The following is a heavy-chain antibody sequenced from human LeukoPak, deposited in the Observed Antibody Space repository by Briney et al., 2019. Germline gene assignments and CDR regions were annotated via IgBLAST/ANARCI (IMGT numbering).Heavy chain of an antibody. D-gene: IGHD3-16*01. CDR3: ARAPTSSSEWYFDL. V-gene: IGHV4-30-2*01. CDR2: IYHSGST. J-gene: IGHJ2*01. Sequence: SQTLSLTCAVSGGSISSGGYSWSWIRQPPGKGLEWIGYIYHSGSTYYNPSLKSRVTISVDRSKNQFSLKLSSVTAADTAVYYCARAPTSSSEWYFDLWGRGTLVTVSS. CDR1: GGSISSGGYS.